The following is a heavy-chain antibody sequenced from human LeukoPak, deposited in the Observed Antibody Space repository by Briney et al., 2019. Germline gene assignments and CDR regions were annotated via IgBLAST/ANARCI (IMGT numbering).Heavy chain of an antibody. D-gene: IGHD2-15*01. CDR2: IYSGGST. CDR3: ARGYCSGGSCYPTYYYGMDV. CDR1: GFTVSSNY. V-gene: IGHV3-53*01. J-gene: IGHJ6*02. Sequence: PGGSLRLSCAASGFTVSSNYMSWVRQAPGKGLEWVSVIYSGGSTYYADSVKGRFTISSDNSKNTLHLQMNSLRAEDTAVYYCARGYCSGGSCYPTYYYGMDVWGQGTTVTVSS.